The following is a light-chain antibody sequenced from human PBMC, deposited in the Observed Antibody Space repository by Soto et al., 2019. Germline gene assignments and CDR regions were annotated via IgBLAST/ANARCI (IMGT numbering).Light chain of an antibody. J-gene: IGLJ1*01. CDR2: QDT. CDR3: QALQA. CDR1: KLGDRY. V-gene: IGLV3-1*01. Sequence: SYELTQPPSVSASPGQTVTITCSGDKLGDRYACWYQQKPGQSPVLVIYQDTKRPSGIPERFSGSNSGNTATLTISGTQAVDEADYYCQALQAFGTGTKVTVL.